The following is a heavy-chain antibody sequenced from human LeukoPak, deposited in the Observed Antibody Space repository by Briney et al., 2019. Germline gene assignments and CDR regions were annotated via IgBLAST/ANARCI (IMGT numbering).Heavy chain of an antibody. Sequence: ASVKVSCKASGYIFTDYYMHWVRQAPGQGLEWMGWINPNSGGTNYAQKFQGRVTMTSDTSISTAYMELSSLTSDDTAVFYCARDYDILTGLRYWGQGTLVTVSS. D-gene: IGHD3-9*01. CDR1: GYIFTDYY. V-gene: IGHV1-2*02. CDR2: INPNSGGT. J-gene: IGHJ4*02. CDR3: ARDYDILTGLRY.